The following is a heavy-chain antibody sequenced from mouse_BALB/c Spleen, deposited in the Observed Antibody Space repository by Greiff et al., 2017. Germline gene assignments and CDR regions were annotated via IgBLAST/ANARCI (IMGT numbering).Heavy chain of an antibody. Sequence: VQLQESGAELARPGASVKLSCKASGYTFTDYYINWVKQRTGQGLEWIGEIYPGSGNTYYNEKFKGKATLTADKSSSTAYMQLSSLTSEDSAVYFCARSHYGSSYNYAMDYWGQGTSVTVSS. D-gene: IGHD1-1*01. CDR3: ARSHYGSSYNYAMDY. J-gene: IGHJ4*01. CDR2: IYPGSGNT. CDR1: GYTFTDYY. V-gene: IGHV1-77*01.